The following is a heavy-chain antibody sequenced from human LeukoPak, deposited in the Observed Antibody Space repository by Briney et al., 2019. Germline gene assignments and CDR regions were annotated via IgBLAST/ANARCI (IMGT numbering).Heavy chain of an antibody. CDR1: GYTFTGNY. CDR2: INPNSGGT. V-gene: IGHV1-2*02. Sequence: ASVKVSSKASGYTFTGNYMHWVRQAPGQGLEWMGWINPNSGGTNYAQKFQGRVTMTRDTSISTVYMELSRLRADDTAVYYCARGATHMVGGYYYYYGMDVWGQGATVTVSS. CDR3: ARGATHMVGGYYYYYGMDV. J-gene: IGHJ6*02. D-gene: IGHD3-10*01.